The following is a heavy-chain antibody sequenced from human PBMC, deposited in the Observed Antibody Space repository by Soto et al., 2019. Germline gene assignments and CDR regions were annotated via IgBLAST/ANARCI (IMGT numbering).Heavy chain of an antibody. CDR3: AKPPRYYYDSSGYWGAFDS. J-gene: IGHJ4*02. CDR1: GFTFSSYG. V-gene: IGHV3-30*18. CDR2: ISYDGSNK. D-gene: IGHD3-22*01. Sequence: PEGSLRLSCAASGFTFSSYGMHWLRQAPGKGLEWVAVISYDGSNKYYADSVKGRFTISRDNSKNTLYLQMNSLRAEDTAVYYCAKPPRYYYDSSGYWGAFDSRGQGNLVTVSA.